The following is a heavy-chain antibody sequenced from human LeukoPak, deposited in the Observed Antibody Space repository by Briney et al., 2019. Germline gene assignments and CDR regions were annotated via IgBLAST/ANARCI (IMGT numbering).Heavy chain of an antibody. J-gene: IGHJ4*02. CDR2: IKSKTDGGTT. CDR1: GFTFSNAW. D-gene: IGHD2-21*01. V-gene: IGHV3-15*01. Sequence: GGSLRLSCAASGFTFSNAWMSWVRQAPGKGLEWVGRIKSKTDGGTTDYAAPVKGRFTISRDDSKNTLYLQMNSLRAEDTAVYYCAKDFRAVFRGFRGDNWGQGTLVTVSS. CDR3: AKDFRAVFRGFRGDN.